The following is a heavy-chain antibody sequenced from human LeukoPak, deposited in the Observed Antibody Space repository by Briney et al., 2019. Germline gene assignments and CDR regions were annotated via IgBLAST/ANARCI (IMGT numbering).Heavy chain of an antibody. CDR1: GFTFNSCS. CDR2: IHYSSSNI. J-gene: IGHJ4*02. Sequence: GGSLRLSCAASGFTFNSCSMNWVRQAPGKGLEWVSYIHYSSSNIYYADSVNGRFTSSRDNSKNTLYLQMNSLRAEDTAVYYCAKGGLEGIDYWGQGTLVTVSS. CDR3: AKGGLEGIDY. D-gene: IGHD3-10*01. V-gene: IGHV3-48*01.